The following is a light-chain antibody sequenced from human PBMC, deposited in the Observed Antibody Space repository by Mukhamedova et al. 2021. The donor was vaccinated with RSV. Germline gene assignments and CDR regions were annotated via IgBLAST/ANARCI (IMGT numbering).Light chain of an antibody. J-gene: IGKJ2*01. Sequence: QSVGSYLAWYQQRPGQAPRLLIYRASTRATGIPARFSGSGSGTEFTLTISSMQSEDFAVYYCQQYSNWPPFTFGQGTK. CDR2: RAS. CDR3: QQYSNWPPFT. CDR1: QSVGSY. V-gene: IGKV3-15*01.